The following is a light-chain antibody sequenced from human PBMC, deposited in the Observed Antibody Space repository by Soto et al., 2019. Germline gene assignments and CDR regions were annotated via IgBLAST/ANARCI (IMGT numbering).Light chain of an antibody. CDR1: SSDVVSYNL. CDR2: EGS. Sequence: QSALTQPASVSGAPGKSITISCTGTSSDVVSYNLVSWYQQHPGKAPKLMIYEGSKRPSGVSNRFSGSKSGNTASLTISGLQAEDEADYYCCSYAGSSTPGVFGGGTELTVL. CDR3: CSYAGSSTPGV. V-gene: IGLV2-23*01. J-gene: IGLJ3*02.